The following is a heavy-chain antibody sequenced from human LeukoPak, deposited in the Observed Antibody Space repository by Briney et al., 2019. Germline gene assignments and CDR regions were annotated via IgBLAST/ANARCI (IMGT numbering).Heavy chain of an antibody. J-gene: IGHJ3*02. D-gene: IGHD2/OR15-2a*01. CDR1: GFTFSTYA. Sequence: PGGSLRLSCAASGFTFSTYAMSWVRQAPGKGLEWVSAISGSGGSTYYADSVKGRFTISRDNSKNTLYLQMNSLRAEDTAVYYCARPASSRYDAFDNWGQGTMVTVSS. V-gene: IGHV3-23*01. CDR3: ARPASSRYDAFDN. CDR2: ISGSGGST.